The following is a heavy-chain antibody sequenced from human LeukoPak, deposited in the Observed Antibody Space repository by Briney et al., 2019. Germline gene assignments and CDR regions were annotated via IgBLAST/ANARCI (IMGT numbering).Heavy chain of an antibody. D-gene: IGHD1-26*01. Sequence: PSETLSLTCTVSGYSSSNAYYWGWIRQPPGKGLEWIGSLYHSGSTYYNPSLKSRVTTSVDTSKNRFSLKLTSVTAADMAVYYCARELHSGSYYFDYWGQGTLVTVSS. V-gene: IGHV4-38-2*02. CDR3: ARELHSGSYYFDY. J-gene: IGHJ4*02. CDR2: LYHSGST. CDR1: GYSSSNAYY.